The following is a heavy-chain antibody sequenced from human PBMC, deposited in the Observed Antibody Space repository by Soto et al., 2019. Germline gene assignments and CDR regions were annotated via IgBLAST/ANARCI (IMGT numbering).Heavy chain of an antibody. CDR3: ARDWGQKTGYSSSWYEWGWFDP. Sequence: GGSLRLSCAASGFTFSSYGMHWVRQAPGEGLEWVAVIWYDGSNKYYADSVKGRFTISRDNSKNTLYLQMNSLRAEDTAVYYCARDWGQKTGYSSSWYEWGWFDPWGQGTLVTVSS. CDR2: IWYDGSNK. CDR1: GFTFSSYG. D-gene: IGHD6-13*01. V-gene: IGHV3-33*01. J-gene: IGHJ5*02.